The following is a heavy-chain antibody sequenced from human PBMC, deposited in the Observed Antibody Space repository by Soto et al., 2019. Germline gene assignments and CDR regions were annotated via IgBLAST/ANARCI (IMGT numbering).Heavy chain of an antibody. V-gene: IGHV4-4*02. D-gene: IGHD3-10*01. CDR2: IYHSGST. Sequence: QVQLQESGPGLVKPSGTLSLTCSVSGGSISNSKWWSWVRQPPGKGLEWIGEIYHSGSTNYNPSLKRRVTISLDKSKNQFSLKLSSVTAAYTAVYYCARDLETWFGYRAYNWFDPWGQGTLVTVSS. CDR3: ARDLETWFGYRAYNWFDP. J-gene: IGHJ5*02. CDR1: GGSISNSKW.